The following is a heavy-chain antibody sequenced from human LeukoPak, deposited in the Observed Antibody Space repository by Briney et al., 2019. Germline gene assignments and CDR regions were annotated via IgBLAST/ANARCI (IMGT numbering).Heavy chain of an antibody. CDR2: ISHDGII. CDR1: GFTFSSYV. CDR3: ARDWVYKIDY. J-gene: IGHJ4*02. D-gene: IGHD5-24*01. Sequence: PGGSLRLSCETAGFTFSSYVMHWVRRTPGKGLVWVSRISHDGIISYPDSVKGRFTISRDNAKNTLTLQMNSLRVEDTAVYFCARDWVYKIDYWGRGTLVTVSS. V-gene: IGHV3-74*01.